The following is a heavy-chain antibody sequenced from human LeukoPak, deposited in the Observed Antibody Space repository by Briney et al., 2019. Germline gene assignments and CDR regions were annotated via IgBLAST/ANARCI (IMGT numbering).Heavy chain of an antibody. J-gene: IGHJ1*01. D-gene: IGHD3-22*01. CDR3: ARAPTEIGGYYPEYFRH. CDR1: GFTYSSYW. Sequence: GGSLTLSCAASGFTYSSYWMHWVRHATGKGLVWVARIKSGGNTNYANSVKGRFTISRDNAKNALSLQMNSLRAEDTSVYSCARAPTEIGGYYPEYFRHWGQGTLVTVSS. V-gene: IGHV3-74*01. CDR2: IKSGGNT.